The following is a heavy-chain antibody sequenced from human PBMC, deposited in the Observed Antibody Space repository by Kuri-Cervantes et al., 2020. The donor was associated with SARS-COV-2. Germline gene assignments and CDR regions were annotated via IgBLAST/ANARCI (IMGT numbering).Heavy chain of an antibody. V-gene: IGHV4-39*07. CDR3: ARDERAGVVD. CDR2: IYYSGST. Sequence: GSLRLSCTVSGGSISSSSYYWGWIRQPPGKGLEWIGSIYYSGSTYYNPSLKSRVTISVDTSKNQFSLKLSSVTAADTAVYYCARDERAGVVDWGQGTLVTVSS. J-gene: IGHJ4*02. D-gene: IGHD3-10*01. CDR1: GGSISSSSYY.